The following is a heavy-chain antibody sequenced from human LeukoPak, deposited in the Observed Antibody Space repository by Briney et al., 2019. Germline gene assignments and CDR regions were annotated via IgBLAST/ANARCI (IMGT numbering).Heavy chain of an antibody. CDR2: IYYSGST. V-gene: IGHV4-61*08. CDR1: GGSISSGGYY. J-gene: IGHJ3*02. D-gene: IGHD4-17*01. Sequence: PSQTLSLTCTVSGGSISSGGYYWNWIRQPPGKGLEWIGYIYYSGSTNYNPSLKSRVTISVDTSKNQFSLKLSSVTAADTAVYYCARLRSAPVAFDIWGQGTMVTVSS. CDR3: ARLRSAPVAFDI.